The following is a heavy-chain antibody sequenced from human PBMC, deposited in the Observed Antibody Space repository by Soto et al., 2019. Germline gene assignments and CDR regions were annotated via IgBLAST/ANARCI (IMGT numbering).Heavy chain of an antibody. CDR1: GFTFSIYA. V-gene: IGHV3-23*01. D-gene: IGHD2-8*02. CDR3: ATGNHLFDY. J-gene: IGHJ4*02. Sequence: GGSLRLSCAASGFTFSIYAMSLVRQSPGKGLEWVSAISGSGGSTYYADSVKGRFTISRDNSKNTLYLQMNSLRAEDTAVYYCATGNHLFDYWGQGTLVTVSS. CDR2: ISGSGGST.